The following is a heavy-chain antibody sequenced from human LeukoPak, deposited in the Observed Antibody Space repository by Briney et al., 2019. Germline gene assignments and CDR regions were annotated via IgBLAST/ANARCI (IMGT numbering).Heavy chain of an antibody. J-gene: IGHJ6*03. CDR1: GFTFSNYG. CDR3: AKSSGWNYYYYYMDV. Sequence: GGSLRLSCAASGFTFSNYGMNWVRQAPGKGLEWVSSISSSSTYINYADSVKGRFTISRDNAKNSLYLQMNSLRAEDTAVYYCAKSSGWNYYYYYMDVWGKGTTVIASS. CDR2: ISSSSTYI. D-gene: IGHD6-19*01. V-gene: IGHV3-21*01.